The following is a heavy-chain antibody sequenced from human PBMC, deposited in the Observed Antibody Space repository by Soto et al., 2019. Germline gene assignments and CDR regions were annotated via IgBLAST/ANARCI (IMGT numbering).Heavy chain of an antibody. CDR3: ASDHALLSYSYMDL. CDR1: GGAISRNH. J-gene: IGHJ6*03. D-gene: IGHD2-21*01. CDR2: IYYSGST. V-gene: IGHV4-59*01. Sequence: QVQLQESGPGLVKPSETLSLTCTVSGGAISRNHWSWIPQAPGKGLEWIGYIYYSGSTNYNPSLKSRVTIAVDTSTHQFSLRPRSVTAADTPWYSCASDHALLSYSYMDLWGKATALTVPS.